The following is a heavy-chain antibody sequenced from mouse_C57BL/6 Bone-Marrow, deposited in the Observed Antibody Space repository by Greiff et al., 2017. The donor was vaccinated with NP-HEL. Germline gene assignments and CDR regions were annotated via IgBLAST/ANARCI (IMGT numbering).Heavy chain of an antibody. CDR1: GFTFSSYG. V-gene: IGHV5-6*02. CDR3: ARRTYYYGSSHFAY. Sequence: EVKLQESGGDLVKPGGSLKLSCAASGFTFSSYGMSWVRQTPDKRLEWVATISSGGSYTYYPDSVKGRFTISRDNAKNTLYLQMSSLKSEKTAMYYGARRTYYYGSSHFAYWGQGTLVTVSA. D-gene: IGHD1-1*01. CDR2: ISSGGSYT. J-gene: IGHJ3*01.